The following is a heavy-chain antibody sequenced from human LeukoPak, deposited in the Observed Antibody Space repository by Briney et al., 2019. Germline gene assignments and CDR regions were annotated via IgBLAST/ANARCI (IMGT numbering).Heavy chain of an antibody. CDR1: GFTFSSYS. CDR2: ISSSSSYI. J-gene: IGHJ4*02. CDR3: AKTTYYYGSGSYFDY. Sequence: GGSLRLSCTASGFTFSSYSMNWVRQAPGKGLEWVSSISSSSSYIYYADSVKGRFTISRDNSKNTLYLQMNSLGAEDTAVYYCAKTTYYYGSGSYFDYWGQGTLVTVSS. D-gene: IGHD3-10*01. V-gene: IGHV3-21*04.